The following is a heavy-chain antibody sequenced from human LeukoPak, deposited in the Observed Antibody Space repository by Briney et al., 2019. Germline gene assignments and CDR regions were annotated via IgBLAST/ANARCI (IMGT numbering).Heavy chain of an antibody. CDR3: ARMYYDYVWGSYRYPNWFDP. D-gene: IGHD3-16*02. CDR2: ISSSSSYI. Sequence: GGSLRLSCAASGFTFSSYSMNWVRQAPGKGLEWVSSISSSSSYIYYADSVKGRFTISRDNAKNSLYLQMNSLRAEDTAVYYCARMYYDYVWGSYRYPNWFDPWGQGTLVTASS. V-gene: IGHV3-21*01. J-gene: IGHJ5*02. CDR1: GFTFSSYS.